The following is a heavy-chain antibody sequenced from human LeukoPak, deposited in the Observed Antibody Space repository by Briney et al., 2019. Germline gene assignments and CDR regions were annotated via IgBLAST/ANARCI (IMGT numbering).Heavy chain of an antibody. Sequence: SETLSLTCTVSGGSISSSSYYWGWIRQPPGKGLEWIGSIYYSGSTYYNPSLKSRVTISVDTSKNQFSLKLSSVTAADTAVYYCARDLEGYCSRTSCHYYYYYYYMDVWGKGTTVTVSS. J-gene: IGHJ6*03. V-gene: IGHV4-39*07. CDR2: IYYSGST. CDR1: GGSISSSSYY. D-gene: IGHD2-2*01. CDR3: ARDLEGYCSRTSCHYYYYYYYMDV.